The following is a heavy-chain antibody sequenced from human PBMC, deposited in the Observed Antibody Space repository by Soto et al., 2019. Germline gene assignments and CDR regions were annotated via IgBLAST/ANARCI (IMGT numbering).Heavy chain of an antibody. CDR1: GFTFGDYG. Sequence: GGSLRLSCIASGFTFGDYGMSWFRQAPGKGLEWVGFIRSKAYGGTTEYAASVKGRFTISRDDSKSIAYLQMNSLKTEDTAVYYCTTHDSSGYHYHFYGMDVWGQGTTVTVSS. D-gene: IGHD3-22*01. CDR2: IRSKAYGGTT. CDR3: TTHDSSGYHYHFYGMDV. J-gene: IGHJ6*02. V-gene: IGHV3-49*03.